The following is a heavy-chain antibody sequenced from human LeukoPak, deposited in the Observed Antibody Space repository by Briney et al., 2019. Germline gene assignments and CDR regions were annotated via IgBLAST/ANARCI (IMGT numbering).Heavy chain of an antibody. CDR2: IYYSGST. Sequence: SETLSLTCTVSGGSISSYYWSWIRQPPGKGLEWIGYIYYSGSTNYNPSLKSRVTISVDTSKNQFSLKLSSVTAADTAVYYCARDGGRKDDYWGQGTLVTVSS. CDR1: GGSISSYY. CDR3: ARDGGRKDDY. J-gene: IGHJ4*02. V-gene: IGHV4-59*01. D-gene: IGHD2-15*01.